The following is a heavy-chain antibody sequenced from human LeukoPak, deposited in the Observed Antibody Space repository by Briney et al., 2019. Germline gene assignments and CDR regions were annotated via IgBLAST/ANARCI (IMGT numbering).Heavy chain of an antibody. CDR2: INPSGGST. J-gene: IGHJ3*02. CDR3: ARSSAYYNEADI. V-gene: IGHV1-46*01. Sequence: ASVKVSCKASGYTFTGYYMHWVRQAPGQGLEWMGIINPSGGSTTYAQNFQGRLTMTSATSTSTVYMELSSLRSEDTAVYYCARSSAYYNEADIWGQGTMVTVSS. CDR1: GYTFTGYY. D-gene: IGHD3-9*01.